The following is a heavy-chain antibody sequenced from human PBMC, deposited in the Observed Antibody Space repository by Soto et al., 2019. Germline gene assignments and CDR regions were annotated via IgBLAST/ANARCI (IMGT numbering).Heavy chain of an antibody. CDR3: ARAAVGATLDY. Sequence: SETLSLTCAVYGESFSDYCWTWIRQPPGKGLEWIGEINHSGSTNYSPSLKGRVTISVDTSKNQFSMRLSSVTAADTAVYYCARAAVGATLDYWGQGILVTVS. CDR2: INHSGST. D-gene: IGHD2-15*01. V-gene: IGHV4-34*01. J-gene: IGHJ4*02. CDR1: GESFSDYC.